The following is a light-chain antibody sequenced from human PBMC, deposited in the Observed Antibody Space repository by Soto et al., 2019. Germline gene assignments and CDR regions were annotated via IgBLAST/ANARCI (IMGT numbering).Light chain of an antibody. Sequence: EIQMTQSPSSLSVSVGDRVTITCQASRDIRDFLNWYQQKPGKAPKLLIFDASNLEEGVPPRFSGSGSGTYFTFSISSLQPEDVATYYCQHYDNLPPYIFXQGTKADIK. V-gene: IGKV1-33*01. CDR2: DAS. J-gene: IGKJ2*01. CDR1: RDIRDF. CDR3: QHYDNLPPYI.